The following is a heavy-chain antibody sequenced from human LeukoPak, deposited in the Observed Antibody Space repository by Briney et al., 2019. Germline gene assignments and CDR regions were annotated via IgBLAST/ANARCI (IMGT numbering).Heavy chain of an antibody. V-gene: IGHV4-39*01. CDR2: IYYSGST. Sequence: SETLSLTCAVSGGSISSSNWWSWVRQPPGKGLEWIGSIYYSGSTYYNPSLKSRVTISVDTSKNQFSLKLSSVTAADTAVYYCARHVPAASYYYYGMDVWGQGTTVTVSS. CDR1: GGSISSSNW. J-gene: IGHJ6*02. D-gene: IGHD2-2*01. CDR3: ARHVPAASYYYYGMDV.